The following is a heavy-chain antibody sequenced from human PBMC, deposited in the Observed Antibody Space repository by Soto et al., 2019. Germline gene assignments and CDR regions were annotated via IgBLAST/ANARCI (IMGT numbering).Heavy chain of an antibody. CDR2: IYYSGST. J-gene: IGHJ5*02. CDR1: GGSISSGGYY. CDR3: ARVFSDSSSFFDP. Sequence: SETLSLTCTVSGGSISSGGYYWSWIRQHPGKGLEWIGYIYYSGSTYYNPSLKSRVTISVDTSKNQFSLKLSSVTAADTAVYYCARVFSDSSSFFDPWDQGTLVTVSS. D-gene: IGHD6-13*01. V-gene: IGHV4-31*03.